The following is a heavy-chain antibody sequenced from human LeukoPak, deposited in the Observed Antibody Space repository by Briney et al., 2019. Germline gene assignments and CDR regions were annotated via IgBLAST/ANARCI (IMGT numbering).Heavy chain of an antibody. V-gene: IGHV1-18*01. CDR1: GYTFTSYG. CDR2: ISAYNGNT. CDR3: AREDRHMNWFDP. Sequence: ASVKVSCRASGYTFTSYGISWVRQAPGQGLEWMGWISAYNGNTNYAQKLQGRVTMTTDTSTSTAYMELRSLRSDDTAVYYCAREDRHMNWFDPWGQGTLVTVSS. J-gene: IGHJ5*02.